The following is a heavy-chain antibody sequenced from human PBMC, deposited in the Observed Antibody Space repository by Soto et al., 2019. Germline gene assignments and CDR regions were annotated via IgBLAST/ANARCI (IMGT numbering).Heavy chain of an antibody. Sequence: QVHLVQSGAEVKKPGASVKVSCKTSGYTFTRYGITWVRQAPGPGLEWMGWISAHNGNTDYAQRLQGRVIVTRDTSTSTAYMELRILVSDDTAVYYGARGRYGDWWGQGARVTVSS. D-gene: IGHD3-10*01. CDR1: GYTFTRYG. V-gene: IGHV1-18*01. J-gene: IGHJ4*02. CDR3: ARGRYGDW. CDR2: ISAHNGNT.